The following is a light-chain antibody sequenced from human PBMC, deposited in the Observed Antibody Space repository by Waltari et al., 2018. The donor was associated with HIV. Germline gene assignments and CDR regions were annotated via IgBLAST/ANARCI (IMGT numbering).Light chain of an antibody. CDR2: GAS. CDR1: QSVSSY. Sequence: EIVLTQSPATLSLSPGERATLSCRASQSVSSYLAWYQQKPGQAPRLLIYGASNRATDIPARFSGSGSGTDFTLTISSLEPEDFAVYYCQSADNSGCWVFGGGTK. J-gene: IGKJ4*02. V-gene: IGKV3-11*01. CDR3: QSADNSGCWV.